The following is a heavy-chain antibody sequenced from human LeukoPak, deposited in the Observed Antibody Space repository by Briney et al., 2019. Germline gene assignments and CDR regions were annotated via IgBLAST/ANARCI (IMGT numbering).Heavy chain of an antibody. CDR1: GFIFSDYY. J-gene: IGHJ6*03. CDR2: IGSSGSPI. Sequence: PGGSLRLSCAASGFIFSDYYMGWIRQAPGKGLEWISYIGSSGSPIYYADSVKGRFTISRDNAKNSLYLQMNSLRAEDTALYHCARVYGSGSYYYYMDVWGKGTTVTISS. V-gene: IGHV3-11*01. CDR3: ARVYGSGSYYYYMDV. D-gene: IGHD3-10*01.